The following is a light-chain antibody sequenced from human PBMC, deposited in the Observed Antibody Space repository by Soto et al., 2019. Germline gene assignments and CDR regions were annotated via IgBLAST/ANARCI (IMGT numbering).Light chain of an antibody. CDR2: AAS. V-gene: IGKV1-39*01. Sequence: DIQMTQSPSSLSASVGDRVTITCRASQTIDTYLNWYQQNPGKAPKRLIYAASTLQSGVPSRFSGSGSGTEFTLTISSLQPEDFATYYCLQSNGNPYTFGQGTKLEIK. CDR1: QTIDTY. J-gene: IGKJ2*01. CDR3: LQSNGNPYT.